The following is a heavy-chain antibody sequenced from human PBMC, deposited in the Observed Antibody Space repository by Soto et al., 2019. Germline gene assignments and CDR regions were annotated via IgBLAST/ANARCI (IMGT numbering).Heavy chain of an antibody. J-gene: IGHJ3*02. V-gene: IGHV1-24*01. D-gene: IGHD5-12*01. CDR3: ATNSRHYSGYDSDAFDI. Sequence: ASVKVSCQVSGYTLTELSMHWVRQAPGKGLEWMGGFDPEDGETIYAQKFQGRVTMTEDTSTDTAYMELSSLRSEDTAVYYCATNSRHYSGYDSDAFDIWGQGTMVTVSS. CDR1: GYTLTELS. CDR2: FDPEDGET.